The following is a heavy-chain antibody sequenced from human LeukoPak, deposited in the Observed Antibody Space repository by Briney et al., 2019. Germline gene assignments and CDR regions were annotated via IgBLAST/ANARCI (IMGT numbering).Heavy chain of an antibody. V-gene: IGHV1-69*05. CDR3: ARERGQDEFDP. CDR1: GGTFSSYA. J-gene: IGHJ5*02. CDR2: VIPIFGTA. Sequence: AASVKVSCKASGGTFSSYAISWVRQAPGQGLEWMGGVIPIFGTANYAQKFQGRVTITTDESTSTAYMELSSLRSEDTAVYYCARERGQDEFDPWGQGTLVTVSS.